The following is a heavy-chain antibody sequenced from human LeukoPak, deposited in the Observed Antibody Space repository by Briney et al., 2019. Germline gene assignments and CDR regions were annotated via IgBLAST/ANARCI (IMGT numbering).Heavy chain of an antibody. J-gene: IGHJ4*02. CDR3: ARESRTTISPKLDY. CDR1: GFTFSSYS. D-gene: IGHD5-24*01. Sequence: GGSLRLSCAASGFTFSSYSMNWVRQAPGKGLEWVSSISSSSSYIYYADSVKGRFTISRDNAKNSLYLQMNSLRAEDTAAYYCARESRTTISPKLDYWGQGTLVTVSS. V-gene: IGHV3-21*01. CDR2: ISSSSSYI.